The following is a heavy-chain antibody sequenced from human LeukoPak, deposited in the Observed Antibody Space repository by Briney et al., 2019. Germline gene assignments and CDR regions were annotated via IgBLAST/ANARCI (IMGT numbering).Heavy chain of an antibody. V-gene: IGHV3-74*01. D-gene: IGHD2-15*01. CDR2: INSDGSST. J-gene: IGHJ5*02. Sequence: GGSLRLSCAASGFTFSSYAMSWVRQAPGKGLVWVSRINSDGSSTSYADSVKGRFTISRDNAKNTLYLQMNSLRVEDTAVYYCVSSYCSGGSCYSASGSWGQGTLVTASS. CDR1: GFTFSSYA. CDR3: VSSYCSGGSCYSASGS.